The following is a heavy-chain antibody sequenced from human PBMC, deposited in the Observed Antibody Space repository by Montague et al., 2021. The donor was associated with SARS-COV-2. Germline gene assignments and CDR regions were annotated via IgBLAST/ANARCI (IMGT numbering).Heavy chain of an antibody. CDR2: IFGSGAGT. V-gene: IGHV3-23*01. D-gene: IGHD2-8*01. Sequence: SPRLSCAASGFPFNTYTMTWVRQAPGKGLEWVSSIFGSGAGTYYADSVRGRFTISRDNSKNTLYLQLHGLRAEDTAVYYCAKNGGSGSLVYWYFDLWGRGTPVAVSS. CDR1: GFPFNTYT. CDR3: AKNGGSGSLVYWYFDL. J-gene: IGHJ2*01.